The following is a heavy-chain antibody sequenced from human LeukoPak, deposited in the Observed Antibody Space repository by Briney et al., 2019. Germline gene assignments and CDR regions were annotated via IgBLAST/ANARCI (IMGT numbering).Heavy chain of an antibody. Sequence: GGSLRLSCAASGFTFTNAWMSWVRQSPGKGLEWVGRIKRKSDARTTDYAAPVKDRFTISRDDSQNTVYLQMNSLKTEDTATYYCATPLTALPFDCWGQGTLVTVSS. J-gene: IGHJ4*02. CDR3: ATPLTALPFDC. CDR2: IKRKSDARTT. V-gene: IGHV3-15*01. CDR1: GFTFTNAW. D-gene: IGHD2-21*02.